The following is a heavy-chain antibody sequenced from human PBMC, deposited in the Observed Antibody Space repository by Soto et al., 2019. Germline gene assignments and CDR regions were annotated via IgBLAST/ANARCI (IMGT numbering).Heavy chain of an antibody. D-gene: IGHD6-19*01. CDR3: ARGSAVAGTVGWYSRYYYGMDV. Sequence: SETLSLTCAVYGGSFSGYYWSWIRQPPGKGLEWIGEINHSGSTNYNPSLKSRVTISVDTSKNRFSLKLSSVTAADTAVYYCARGSAVAGTVGWYSRYYYGMDVWGQGTTVTVSS. CDR2: INHSGST. V-gene: IGHV4-34*01. CDR1: GGSFSGYY. J-gene: IGHJ6*02.